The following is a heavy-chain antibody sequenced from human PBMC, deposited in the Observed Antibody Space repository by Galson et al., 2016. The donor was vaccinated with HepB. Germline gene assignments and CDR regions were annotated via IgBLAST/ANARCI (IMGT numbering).Heavy chain of an antibody. CDR3: ARDPLLWGHWFAP. J-gene: IGHJ5*02. Sequence: SLRLSCAASGFTFSSYWMHWVRQSPEEGLVWVSHINSDGSTTAYAASVKGRFTISRDNAKKTLYLQMNSLRVEDTAVYYCARDPLLWGHWFAPWGQGTLVTVSS. D-gene: IGHD3-10*01. CDR1: GFTFSSYW. CDR2: INSDGSTT. V-gene: IGHV3-74*01.